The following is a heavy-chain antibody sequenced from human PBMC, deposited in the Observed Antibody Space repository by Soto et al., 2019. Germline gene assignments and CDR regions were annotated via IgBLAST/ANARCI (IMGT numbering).Heavy chain of an antibody. CDR3: ARGYGVTTNPPGH. D-gene: IGHD4-17*01. CDR2: IYYSGST. J-gene: IGHJ4*02. CDR1: GGSISSYY. V-gene: IGHV4-59*12. Sequence: SETLSLTCTVSGGSISSYYWSWIRQPPGKGLEWIGYIYYSGSTNYNPSLKSRVTISVDTSKNQFSLRLSSVTAADTAVYYCARGYGVTTNPPGHWGQGTLVTVSS.